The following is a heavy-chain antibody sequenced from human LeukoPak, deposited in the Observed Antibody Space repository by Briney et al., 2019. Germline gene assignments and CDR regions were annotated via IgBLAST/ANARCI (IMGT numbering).Heavy chain of an antibody. CDR1: GGSISSGGYY. Sequence: SETLSLTCTVSGGSISSGGYYWSWIRQHPGKGLEWIGYIYYSGSTYYNPSLKSRVTISVDTSKNQFSLKLSSVTAADTAVYYCATGGLYDSSGYYYRAAFDIWGQGTMVTVSS. D-gene: IGHD3-22*01. CDR3: ATGGLYDSSGYYYRAAFDI. V-gene: IGHV4-31*03. CDR2: IYYSGST. J-gene: IGHJ3*02.